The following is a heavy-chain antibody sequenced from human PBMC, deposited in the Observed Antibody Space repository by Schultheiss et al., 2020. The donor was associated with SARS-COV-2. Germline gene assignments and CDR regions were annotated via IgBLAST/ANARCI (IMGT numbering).Heavy chain of an antibody. J-gene: IGHJ4*02. V-gene: IGHV3-48*03. CDR1: GFTFSSYE. CDR2: ISSSGSTI. D-gene: IGHD6-6*01. CDR3: ARNAARLITRAQFDY. Sequence: GGSLRLSCAASGFTFSSYEMNWVRQALWKGLEWVSYISSSGSTIYYADSVKGRFTISRDNAKNSLYLQMNSLRAEDTAVYYCARNAARLITRAQFDYWGQGTLVTVAS.